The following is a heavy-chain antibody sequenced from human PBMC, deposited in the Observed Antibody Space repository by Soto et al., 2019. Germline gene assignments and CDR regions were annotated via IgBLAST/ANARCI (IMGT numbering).Heavy chain of an antibody. Sequence: ASVKVSCKASGGTFSSYAISWVRQAPGQGLEWMGGIIPIFGTANYAQKFQGRVTITADESTSTAYMELGSLRSEDTAVYYCAGTTAPADDAFDIWGQGTMVTVSS. D-gene: IGHD4-17*01. CDR2: IIPIFGTA. J-gene: IGHJ3*02. CDR1: GGTFSSYA. CDR3: AGTTAPADDAFDI. V-gene: IGHV1-69*13.